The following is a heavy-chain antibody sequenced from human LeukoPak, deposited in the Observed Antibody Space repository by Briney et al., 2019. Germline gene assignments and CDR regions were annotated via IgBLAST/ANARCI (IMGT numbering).Heavy chain of an antibody. CDR3: AKIKKGGFYYFDY. D-gene: IGHD3-16*01. CDR2: MRRDGNEI. CDR1: GFTFSTYW. J-gene: IGHJ4*02. Sequence: GGSLRLSCSASGFTFSTYWMSWVRQAPGKGLEWVANMRRDGNEIYYLDSVRGRFTISRDNAKNSLYLQMNSLRAEDTAVYYCAKIKKGGFYYFDYWGQGTLVTVSS. V-gene: IGHV3-7*01.